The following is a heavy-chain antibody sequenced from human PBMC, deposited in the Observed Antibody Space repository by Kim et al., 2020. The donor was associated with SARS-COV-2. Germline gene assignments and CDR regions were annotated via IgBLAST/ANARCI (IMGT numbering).Heavy chain of an antibody. D-gene: IGHD3-9*01. CDR1: GGSFSGYY. J-gene: IGHJ5*02. Sequence: SETLSLTCAVYGGSFSGYYWSWIRQPPGKGLEWIGEINHSGSTNYNPSLKSRVTISVDTSKNQFSLKLSSVTAADTAVYYCARGPEGVLRYFDWLEGKPGFDPWGQGTLVTVSS. CDR2: INHSGST. CDR3: ARGPEGVLRYFDWLEGKPGFDP. V-gene: IGHV4-34*01.